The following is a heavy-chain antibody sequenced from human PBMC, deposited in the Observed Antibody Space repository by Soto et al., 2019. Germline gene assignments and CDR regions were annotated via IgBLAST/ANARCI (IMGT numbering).Heavy chain of an antibody. CDR1: GYTFTSYA. Sequence: ASVKVSRTASGYTFTSYAMHCVRQAPGQRLEWMGWINAGNGNTKYSQKFQGRVTITRDTSASTAYMELSSLRSEDTAVYYCARDVLLWFGELLIADWFDPWGQGTLVTVSS. V-gene: IGHV1-3*01. J-gene: IGHJ5*02. CDR3: ARDVLLWFGELLIADWFDP. CDR2: INAGNGNT. D-gene: IGHD3-10*01.